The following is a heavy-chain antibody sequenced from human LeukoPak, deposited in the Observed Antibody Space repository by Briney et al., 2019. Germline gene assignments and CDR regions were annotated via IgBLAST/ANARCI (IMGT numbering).Heavy chain of an antibody. CDR1: GFTFSSYS. V-gene: IGHV3-21*01. CDR2: ISSSSYI. D-gene: IGHD5-24*01. J-gene: IGHJ4*02. Sequence: GGSLRLSCAASGFTFSSYSMNWVHQAPGKGLEWVSSISSSSYIYYADSVKGRFTISRDNAKNSLYLQMNSLRAEDTAVYYCARGVEMATMFFDYWGQGTLVTVSS. CDR3: ARGVEMATMFFDY.